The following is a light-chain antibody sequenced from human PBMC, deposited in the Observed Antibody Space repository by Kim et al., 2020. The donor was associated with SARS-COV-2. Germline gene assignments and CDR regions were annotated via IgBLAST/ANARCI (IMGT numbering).Light chain of an antibody. CDR3: QQRSNGLT. Sequence: SLSPGERATLSCRASQSVSSCLAWYQQKPGQAPRLLIYDATNRATGIPARFSGSGSGTDFTLTISSLEPEDFAVYYCQQRSNGLTFGGGTKVDIK. CDR1: QSVSSC. J-gene: IGKJ4*01. V-gene: IGKV3-11*01. CDR2: DAT.